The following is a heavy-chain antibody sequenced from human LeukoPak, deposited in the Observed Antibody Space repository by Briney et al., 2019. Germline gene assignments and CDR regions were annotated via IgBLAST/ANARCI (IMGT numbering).Heavy chain of an antibody. CDR2: ISGSGGSA. CDR3: AREASWTLDY. J-gene: IGHJ4*02. Sequence: PGGSLRLSCAASGFTFSSYAMSWVRQAPGKGLEWVSAISGSGGSAYYADSVKGRFTIFRDNSKNTLYLQMNSLRAEDTAAYYCAREASWTLDYWGQGTLVTVSS. CDR1: GFTFSSYA. V-gene: IGHV3-23*01. D-gene: IGHD3/OR15-3a*01.